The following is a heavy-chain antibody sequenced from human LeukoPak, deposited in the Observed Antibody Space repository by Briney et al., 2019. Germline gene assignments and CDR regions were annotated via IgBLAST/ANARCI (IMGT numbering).Heavy chain of an antibody. V-gene: IGHV3-23*01. D-gene: IGHD2-15*01. CDR3: SKPGPGACGWYPFLEY. CDR2: ISGSGGST. J-gene: IGHJ4*01. CDR1: GFTFSSYA. Sequence: SGGSLRLSCAASGFTFSSYAMSWVRQAPGKGLEWVSAISGSGGSTYYADSVKGRFTISRDNSKNTLYLQMNSLRAEDTAVYYLSKPGPGACGWYPFLEYWGQGTLVTVSS.